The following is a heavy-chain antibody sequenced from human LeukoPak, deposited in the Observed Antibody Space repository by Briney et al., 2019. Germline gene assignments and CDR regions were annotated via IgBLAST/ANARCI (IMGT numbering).Heavy chain of an antibody. CDR1: GFTFSSYA. Sequence: GGPLRLSCAASGFTFSSYAMSWVRQAPGKGLEWVSVISDNGGSTYYADSVKGRFTNSRDNFKNTLYLQMNSLRAEDTAVYYCAKARFGSGWYDNWGQGTLVTVSS. D-gene: IGHD6-19*01. J-gene: IGHJ5*02. CDR3: AKARFGSGWYDN. CDR2: ISDNGGST. V-gene: IGHV3-23*01.